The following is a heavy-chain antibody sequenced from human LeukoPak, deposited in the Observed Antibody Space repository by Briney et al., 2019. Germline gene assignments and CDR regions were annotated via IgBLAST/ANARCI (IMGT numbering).Heavy chain of an antibody. J-gene: IGHJ4*02. CDR3: ARDWGCSGGSCYSGPDY. CDR2: IKQDGSEK. Sequence: PGGSLGLSCAASGFTFSSYWMSWVRQAPGKGLEWVANIKQDGSEKYYVDSVKGRFTISRDNAKNSLYLQMNSLRAEDTAVYYCARDWGCSGGSCYSGPDYWGQGTLVTVSS. V-gene: IGHV3-7*01. D-gene: IGHD2-15*01. CDR1: GFTFSSYW.